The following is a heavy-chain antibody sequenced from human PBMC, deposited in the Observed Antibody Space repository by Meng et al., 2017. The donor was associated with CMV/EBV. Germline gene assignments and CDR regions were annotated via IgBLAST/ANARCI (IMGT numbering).Heavy chain of an antibody. V-gene: IGHV4-4*07. J-gene: IGHJ5*02. CDR1: GGSIRSYY. CDR3: ARDLMNCSSTSCANWFDP. Sequence: GQLQESGPGLVKPSETLSLTCTVSGGSIRSYYWSWIRQPAGKGLEWIGRIYTSGSTNYNPSLKSRVTMSVDTSKNQFSLKLSSVTAADTAVYYCARDLMNCSSTSCANWFDPWGQGTLVTVFS. D-gene: IGHD2-2*01. CDR2: IYTSGST.